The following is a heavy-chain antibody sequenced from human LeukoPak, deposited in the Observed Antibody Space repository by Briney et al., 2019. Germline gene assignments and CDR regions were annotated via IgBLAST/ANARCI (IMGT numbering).Heavy chain of an antibody. Sequence: PGGSLRLSCAASGFTFSSYGMHWVRQAPGKGLEWVAFIRYDGSNKYYADSVKGRFTISRDDAKQSLYLQMNSLRAEDTAVYFCARFAEVYYYVDVWGTGTTVIVSS. J-gene: IGHJ6*03. CDR3: ARFAEVYYYVDV. D-gene: IGHD2-21*01. CDR2: IRYDGSNK. V-gene: IGHV3-30*02. CDR1: GFTFSSYG.